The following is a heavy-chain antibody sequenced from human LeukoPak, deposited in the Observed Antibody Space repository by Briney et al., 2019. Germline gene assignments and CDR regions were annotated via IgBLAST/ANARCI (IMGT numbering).Heavy chain of an antibody. CDR3: ARASPYYDILTGYSRGDAFDI. D-gene: IGHD3-9*01. CDR2: IIPILGIA. J-gene: IGHJ3*02. CDR1: GGTFSSYA. Sequence: SVKVSCKASGGTFSSYAISWVRQAPGQGLEWMGRIIPILGIANYAQKFQGRVTITADKSTSTAYMELSSLRSGDTAVYYCARASPYYDILTGYSRGDAFDIWGQGTMVTVSS. V-gene: IGHV1-69*04.